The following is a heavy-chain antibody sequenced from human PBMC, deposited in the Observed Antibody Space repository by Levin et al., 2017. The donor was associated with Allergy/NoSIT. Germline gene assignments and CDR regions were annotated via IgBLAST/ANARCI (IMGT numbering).Heavy chain of an antibody. V-gene: IGHV1-69*13. Sequence: SVKVSCKASGGTFSSYAISWVRQAPGQGLEWMGGIIPIFGTANYAQKFQGRVTITADESTSTAYMELSSLRSEDTAVYYCARDAERAAAGTNEWREFDYWGQGTLVTVSS. CDR1: GGTFSSYA. CDR3: ARDAERAAAGTNEWREFDY. D-gene: IGHD6-13*01. J-gene: IGHJ4*02. CDR2: IIPIFGTA.